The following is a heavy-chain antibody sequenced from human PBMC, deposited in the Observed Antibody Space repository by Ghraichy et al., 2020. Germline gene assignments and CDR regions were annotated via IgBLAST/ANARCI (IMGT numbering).Heavy chain of an antibody. J-gene: IGHJ5*02. CDR1: GFTFSSYA. D-gene: IGHD6-13*01. CDR3: AKDFLALPGYSSSWYENWFDP. V-gene: IGHV3-23*01. CDR2: ISGSGGST. Sequence: GGSLRLSCAASGFTFSSYAMSWVRQAPGKGLEWVSAISGSGGSTYYADSVKGRFTISRDNSKNTLYLQMNSLRAEDTAVYYCAKDFLALPGYSSSWYENWFDPWGQGTLVTVSS.